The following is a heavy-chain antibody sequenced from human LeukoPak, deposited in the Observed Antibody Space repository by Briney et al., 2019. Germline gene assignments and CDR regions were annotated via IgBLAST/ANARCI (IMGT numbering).Heavy chain of an antibody. CDR2: IRSKAYGGTT. V-gene: IGHV3-49*03. CDR3: SRGYCSGGSCYFDFDY. J-gene: IGHJ4*02. Sequence: GGSLRLSCTASGFTFGDYGMSWFRQAPGEGLEWVGFIRSKAYGGTTEYAASVKGRFTIPRDDSKSIAYLQMNSLKIEDTAVYYCSRGYCSGGSCYFDFDYWGQGTLVTVSS. D-gene: IGHD2-15*01. CDR1: GFTFGDYG.